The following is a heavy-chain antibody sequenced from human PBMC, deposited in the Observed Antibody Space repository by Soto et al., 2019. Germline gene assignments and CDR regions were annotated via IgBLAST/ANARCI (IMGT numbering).Heavy chain of an antibody. D-gene: IGHD3-16*01. J-gene: IGHJ3*02. Sequence: GGSLRLSCVASGFPFSSYAMSWVRQTPGKGLEWVSGISGSGVRTYYADSGKGRLTISMDNSNNTLSLQMHILRVEDTAVYFCAKGGFFSLFGIWGQGTMVT. CDR3: AKGGFFSLFGI. V-gene: IGHV3-23*01. CDR1: GFPFSSYA. CDR2: ISGSGVRT.